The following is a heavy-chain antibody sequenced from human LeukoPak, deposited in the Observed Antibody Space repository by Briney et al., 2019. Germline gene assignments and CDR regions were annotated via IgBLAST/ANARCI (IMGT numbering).Heavy chain of an antibody. D-gene: IGHD1-26*01. J-gene: IGHJ3*02. Sequence: ASVKVSCKASGYTFTNFGFSWVRQAPGQGLEWMGWISAYNGNTNYAQKFQGRVAMTTDTSTSTAYMELRSLRSDDTAVYYCARDTRAPYSGTSYSSINDAFAIWGQGTMVTVSS. CDR2: ISAYNGNT. CDR3: ARDTRAPYSGTSYSSINDAFAI. CDR1: GYTFTNFG. V-gene: IGHV1-18*01.